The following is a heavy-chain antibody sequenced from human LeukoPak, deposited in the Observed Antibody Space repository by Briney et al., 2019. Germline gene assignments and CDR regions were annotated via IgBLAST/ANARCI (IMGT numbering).Heavy chain of an antibody. CDR2: IKQDGSEK. V-gene: IGHV3-7*03. CDR3: STEPRSLLY. Sequence: GGSLRLSCAASGFTFSSYGMSWVRQAPGKGLEWVANIKQDGSEKYYVDSVKGRFTISRDNAKNSLYLQLNSLRPEDTALYYCSTEPRSLLYWGHGTLVTVSS. CDR1: GFTFSSYG. D-gene: IGHD4-17*01. J-gene: IGHJ4*01.